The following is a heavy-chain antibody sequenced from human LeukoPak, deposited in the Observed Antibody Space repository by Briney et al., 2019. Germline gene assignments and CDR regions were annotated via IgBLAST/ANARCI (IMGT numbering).Heavy chain of an antibody. J-gene: IGHJ4*02. D-gene: IGHD7-27*01. Sequence: GGSLRLSCAASGFIFSDYNMSWIRQAPGKGLEWVSYISSASSYTNDADSVKGRFTISRDNAKNSLYLQMNSLRAEDTAVYYCARDRNWGPDYWGQGTLVTVSS. V-gene: IGHV3-11*06. CDR1: GFIFSDYN. CDR3: ARDRNWGPDY. CDR2: ISSASSYT.